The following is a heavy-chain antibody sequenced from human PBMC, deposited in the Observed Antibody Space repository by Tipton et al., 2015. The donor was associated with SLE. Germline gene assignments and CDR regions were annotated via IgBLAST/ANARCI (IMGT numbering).Heavy chain of an antibody. CDR1: SFTFSSYW. J-gene: IGHJ5*01. D-gene: IGHD2-21*02. Sequence: GSLRLSCTASSFTFSSYWVHWVRQVPGKGLVWVSEIDPDGSRTNYADYVEGRFTISRDNTKNTLYLHMNSLRAEDTAVYYCAREAMTYDSWGQGTLVTVSS. V-gene: IGHV3-74*01. CDR3: AREAMTYDS. CDR2: IDPDGSRT.